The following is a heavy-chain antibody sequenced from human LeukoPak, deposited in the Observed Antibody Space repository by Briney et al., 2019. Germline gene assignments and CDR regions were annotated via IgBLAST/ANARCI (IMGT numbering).Heavy chain of an antibody. CDR1: GYTFTSYY. J-gene: IGHJ5*02. V-gene: IGHV1-8*02. CDR2: MNPNSGNT. CDR3: ARGVVPPEYNWFDP. D-gene: IGHD2-21*01. Sequence: ASVKVSCKXSGYTFTSYYMHWVRQAPGQGLEWMGWMNPNSGNTGYAQKFQGRVTMTRNTSISTAYMELSSLRSEDTAVYYCARGVVPPEYNWFDPWGQGTLVTVSS.